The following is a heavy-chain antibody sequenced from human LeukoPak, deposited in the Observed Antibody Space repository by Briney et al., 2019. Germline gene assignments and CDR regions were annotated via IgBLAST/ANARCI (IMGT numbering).Heavy chain of an antibody. Sequence: SVTVSCKSSGGTFSSYAISWVRQAPGQGLEWMGGIIPIFGTANNPQKFQGRVTVTADESTSTAYMELSSLRSEDTAVYHCASGLSGYDSSNPFDYWGQRTLVTVSS. CDR1: GGTFSSYA. D-gene: IGHD5-12*01. CDR3: ASGLSGYDSSNPFDY. J-gene: IGHJ4*02. CDR2: IIPIFGTA. V-gene: IGHV1-69*13.